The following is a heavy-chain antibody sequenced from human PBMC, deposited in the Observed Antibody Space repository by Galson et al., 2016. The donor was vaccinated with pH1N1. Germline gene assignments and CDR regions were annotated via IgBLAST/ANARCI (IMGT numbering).Heavy chain of an antibody. J-gene: IGHJ4*02. CDR1: GFIFSDYS. D-gene: IGHD4-17*01. V-gene: IGHV3-48*04. Sequence: SLRLSCAASGFIFSDYSFIWVRQAPGKGLEWLSYISTGRRVVQYADSVKGRLTISRDNAQRSVCLQINSRRLEDTAVYHCARLAYGDFFDSWGRGTLVAVSS. CDR2: ISTGRRVV. CDR3: ARLAYGDFFDS.